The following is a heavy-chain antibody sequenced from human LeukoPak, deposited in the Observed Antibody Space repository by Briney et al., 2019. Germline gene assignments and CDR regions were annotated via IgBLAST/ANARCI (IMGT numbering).Heavy chain of an antibody. Sequence: KTGGSLRLSCVASGFTFSSYAMSWVRQAPGKGLEWVSSISTSSTYIYYADSVKGRFTISRDNAKNSLYLQMNSLRAEDTAVYYCARHEPVITLSSYYYGMDVWGPGTTVTVSS. V-gene: IGHV3-21*01. D-gene: IGHD1-14*01. J-gene: IGHJ6*02. CDR2: ISTSSTYI. CDR3: ARHEPVITLSSYYYGMDV. CDR1: GFTFSSYA.